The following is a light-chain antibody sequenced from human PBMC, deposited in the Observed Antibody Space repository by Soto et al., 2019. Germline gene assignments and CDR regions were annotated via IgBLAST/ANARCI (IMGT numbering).Light chain of an antibody. J-gene: IGLJ1*01. CDR3: QSYDSSLSGSYV. CDR2: GNT. CDR1: SSNIGAGYD. V-gene: IGLV1-40*01. Sequence: QSVLTQPPSVSGAPGQRATISCTGSSSNIGAGYDVRWYQHLPGTAPKLLIYGNTNRPSGVPDRFSGSKSGTSASLAITGLQAEDEADYYCQSYDSSLSGSYVFGTGTKVTVL.